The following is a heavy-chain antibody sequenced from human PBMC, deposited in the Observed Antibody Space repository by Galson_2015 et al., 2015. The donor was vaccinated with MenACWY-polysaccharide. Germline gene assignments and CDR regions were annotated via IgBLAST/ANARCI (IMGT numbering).Heavy chain of an antibody. CDR1: GFTFSSYW. V-gene: IGHV3-74*01. J-gene: IGHJ6*03. CDR2: INSDGSST. Sequence: SLRLSCAASGFTFSSYWMHWVRQVPGKGLVWLSRINSDGSSTSYADSVKGRFTISRDNAKNTVYLQMNSLRAEDTAVYYCVRQCGPGKTGTPCCMDVWGKGPTVTVSS. CDR3: VRQCGPGKTGTPCCMDV. D-gene: IGHD1-1*01.